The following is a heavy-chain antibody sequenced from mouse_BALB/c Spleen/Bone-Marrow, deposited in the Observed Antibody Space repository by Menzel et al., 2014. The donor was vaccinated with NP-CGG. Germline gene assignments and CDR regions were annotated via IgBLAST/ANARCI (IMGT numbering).Heavy chain of an antibody. V-gene: IGHV4-1*02. CDR1: GFDFSRYW. J-gene: IGHJ2*01. Sequence: EVKLVESGGGLVQPGGSLKLSCAASGFDFSRYWMSWVRQAPGKGLEWIGEVNPDSRTINYTPSLKDKFIISRDNAKNTLYLRLNKVRSEHTALYYCARPDYYGYLNYWGQGTALTVSS. CDR2: VNPDSRTI. CDR3: ARPDYYGYLNY. D-gene: IGHD1-1*01.